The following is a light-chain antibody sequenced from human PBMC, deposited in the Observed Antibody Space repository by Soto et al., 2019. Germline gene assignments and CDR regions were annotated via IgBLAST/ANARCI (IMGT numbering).Light chain of an antibody. J-gene: IGKJ2*01. Sequence: EIVLTQSPDTLSLSPGERATLSCRASQSVRSSYLAWYQQRPGQAPRLLIYGASSRATGIPDRFSGDGSGTDFTLTICRLEPEDFAVYYCQQYGSSPGYTFGQGTKLEIK. CDR3: QQYGSSPGYT. CDR1: QSVRSSY. CDR2: GAS. V-gene: IGKV3-20*01.